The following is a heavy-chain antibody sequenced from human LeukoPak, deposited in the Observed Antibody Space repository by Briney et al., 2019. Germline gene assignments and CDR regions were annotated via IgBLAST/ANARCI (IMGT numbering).Heavy chain of an antibody. CDR3: ATSHSSSWYLPLFDY. CDR2: ISWNSGSI. V-gene: IGHV3-9*03. Sequence: GGTLRLSCAASGFTFSSYGMSWVRQAPGKGLEWVSGISWNSGSIGYADSVKGRFTISRDNAKNFLYLQMNSLRAEDMALYYCATSHSSSWYLPLFDYWGQGTLVTVSS. D-gene: IGHD6-13*01. J-gene: IGHJ4*02. CDR1: GFTFSSYG.